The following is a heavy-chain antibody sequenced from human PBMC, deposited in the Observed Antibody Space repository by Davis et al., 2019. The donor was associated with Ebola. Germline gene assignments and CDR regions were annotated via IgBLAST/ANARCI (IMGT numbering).Heavy chain of an antibody. CDR1: GGSFSGYY. J-gene: IGHJ6*02. V-gene: IGHV4-34*01. Sequence: SQTLSLTCAVYGGSFSGYYWSWIRPPPGKGLEWIGEINHSGSTNYNPSLKSRVTISVDTSKNQFSLKLSSVTAADTAVYYCAESLYDYYYGMDVWGQGTTVTVSS. CDR2: INHSGST. CDR3: AESLYDYYYGMDV.